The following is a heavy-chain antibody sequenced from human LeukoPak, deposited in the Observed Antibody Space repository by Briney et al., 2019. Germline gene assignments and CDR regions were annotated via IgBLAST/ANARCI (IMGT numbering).Heavy chain of an antibody. V-gene: IGHV3-30*02. D-gene: IGHD6-13*01. Sequence: PGGSLRLSCPASGFTFSSYGMHWVRQAPGKGLEWAAFIRYDGSNKYYADSVKGRFTISRDNSKNTLYLQTNSPRLGDTALDYCPKDDRSCWYYFDYWGQGTLVTVSS. CDR1: GFTFSSYG. CDR3: PKDDRSCWYYFDY. CDR2: IRYDGSNK. J-gene: IGHJ4*02.